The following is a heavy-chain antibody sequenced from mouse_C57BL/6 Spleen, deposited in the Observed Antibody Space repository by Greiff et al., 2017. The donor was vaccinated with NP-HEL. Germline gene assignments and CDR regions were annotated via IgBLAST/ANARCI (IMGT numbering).Heavy chain of an antibody. D-gene: IGHD2-1*01. V-gene: IGHV3-6*01. CDR3: ARDRCYGNPYFDY. CDR2: ISYDGSN. J-gene: IGHJ2*01. Sequence: EVPLVESGPGLVKPSQSLSLTCSVTGYSITSGYYWNWIRQFPGNKLEWMGYISYDGSNNYNPSLKNRISITRDTSKNQFFLKLNSVTTEDTATYYCARDRCYGNPYFDYWGQGTTLTDSS. CDR1: GYSITSGYY.